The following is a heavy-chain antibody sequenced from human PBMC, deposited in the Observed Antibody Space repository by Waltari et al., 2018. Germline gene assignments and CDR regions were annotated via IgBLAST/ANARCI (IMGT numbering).Heavy chain of an antibody. V-gene: IGHV4-38-2*01. CDR1: GYSISSGYY. D-gene: IGHD2-21*01. J-gene: IGHJ4*02. CDR3: ASIQSPYYFDY. Sequence: QVQLQESGPGLVKPSETLSLTCAVSGYSISSGYYWGWIRQPPGTGLECIGSIYHSGSTYYNPSRKSRVTIAVDTSKNQFSLKLSSVTAADTAVYYCASIQSPYYFDYWGQGTLVTVSS. CDR2: IYHSGST.